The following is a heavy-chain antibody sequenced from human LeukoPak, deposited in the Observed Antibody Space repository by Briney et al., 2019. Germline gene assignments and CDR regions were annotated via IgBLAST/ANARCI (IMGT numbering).Heavy chain of an antibody. CDR2: ISYDGSNK. D-gene: IGHD5-24*01. J-gene: IGHJ4*02. CDR3: ANGARWLQLLWYFDY. V-gene: IGHV3-30-3*01. Sequence: GRSLRLSCAASGFTFSSYAMHWVRQAPGKGLEWVAVISYDGSNKYYADSVKGRFTISRDNSKNTLYLQMNSLRAEDTAVYYCANGARWLQLLWYFDYWGQGTLVTVSS. CDR1: GFTFSSYA.